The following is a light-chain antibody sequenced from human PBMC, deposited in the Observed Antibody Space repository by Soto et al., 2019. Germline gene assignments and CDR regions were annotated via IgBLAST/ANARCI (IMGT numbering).Light chain of an antibody. Sequence: QSVLTQPPSVSAAPGQKVTISCSGSSSNIGNNYVSWYQQLPGTAPKLLIYDNNKRPSGIPDRFSGSKSGTSATLGITGLQTGDEADYYFGTWDSSLSAGVFGTGTQLTVL. J-gene: IGLJ1*01. CDR3: GTWDSSLSAGV. V-gene: IGLV1-51*01. CDR2: DNN. CDR1: SSNIGNNY.